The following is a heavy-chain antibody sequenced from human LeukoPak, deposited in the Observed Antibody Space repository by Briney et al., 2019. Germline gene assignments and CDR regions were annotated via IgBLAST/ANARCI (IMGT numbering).Heavy chain of an antibody. D-gene: IGHD1-1*01. J-gene: IGHJ5*02. CDR2: ISGTSGTA. V-gene: IGHV3-23*01. CDR3: ARVQPDNNDEYNWFDP. CDR1: GFTFNSYA. Sequence: GSLRLSCAASGFTFNSYAMTWVRQGAGRGLEWVSTISGTSGTASYADSVEGRFSISRDDSKNTVYLHMTSLRVEDTAVYFCARVQPDNNDEYNWFDPWGQGTQVTVSS.